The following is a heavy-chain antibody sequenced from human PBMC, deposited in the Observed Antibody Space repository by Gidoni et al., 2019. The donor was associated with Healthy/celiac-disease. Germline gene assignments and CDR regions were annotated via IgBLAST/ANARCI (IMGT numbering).Heavy chain of an antibody. CDR2: ISYDGSNK. CDR3: AKAGDFWSGYYTSLYYYYGMDV. V-gene: IGHV3-30*18. D-gene: IGHD3-3*01. CDR1: GFTFSSYG. Sequence: QVQLVESGGGVVQPGRSLRLSCAASGFTFSSYGMQWVRQAPGKGLEWVAVISYDGSNKYYADSVKGRFTISRDNSKNTLYLQMNSLRAEDTAVYYCAKAGDFWSGYYTSLYYYYGMDVWGQGTTVTVSS. J-gene: IGHJ6*02.